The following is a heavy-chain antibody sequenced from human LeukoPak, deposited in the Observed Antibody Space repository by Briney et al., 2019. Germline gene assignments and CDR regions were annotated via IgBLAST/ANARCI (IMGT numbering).Heavy chain of an antibody. J-gene: IGHJ4*02. V-gene: IGHV3-48*04. CDR3: ARDSYGSGSYYRIDY. Sequence: GGSLRLSCAASGFTFSSFSMNWVRQAPGKGLEWVSYISSSSSTIYYADSVKGRFTISRDNAKNSLYLQMNSLRAEDTAVYYCARDSYGSGSYYRIDYWGQGXLVTVSS. CDR1: GFTFSSFS. CDR2: ISSSSSTI. D-gene: IGHD3-10*01.